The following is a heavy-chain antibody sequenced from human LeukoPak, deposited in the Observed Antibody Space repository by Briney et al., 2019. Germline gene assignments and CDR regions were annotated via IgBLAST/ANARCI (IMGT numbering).Heavy chain of an antibody. V-gene: IGHV4-59*01. CDR2: MYYSGST. CDR1: GGSLTNYY. J-gene: IGHJ4*02. Sequence: SETLSLTCTVSGGSLTNYYWSWIRQPPGKGLECIGYMYYSGSTNYNPSLKSRVTISVDTSKNQFSLNLSSVTAADTAVYYCARGARRYYFDYWGQGTLVTVSS. D-gene: IGHD5-24*01. CDR3: ARGARRYYFDY.